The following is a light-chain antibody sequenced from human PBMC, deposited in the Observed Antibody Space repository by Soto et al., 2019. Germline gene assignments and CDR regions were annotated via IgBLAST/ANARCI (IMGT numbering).Light chain of an antibody. J-gene: IGKJ1*01. V-gene: IGKV1-5*01. Sequence: DIQMTQSPSTLSASVGDRVTITCRASQSVERYLAWYQQKPGKAPNLLIYDASSLESGVPSRFSGIGSGSEFTLTISSLQPDDFATDYCQQFINYPWTFGQGTKVEIK. CDR3: QQFINYPWT. CDR2: DAS. CDR1: QSVERY.